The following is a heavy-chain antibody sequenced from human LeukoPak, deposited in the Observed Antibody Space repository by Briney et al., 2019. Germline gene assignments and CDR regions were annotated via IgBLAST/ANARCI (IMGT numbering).Heavy chain of an antibody. V-gene: IGHV4-34*01. CDR3: ASNEVVPAAIMGTPYYYYYGMDV. CDR1: GGSFSGYY. Sequence: SETLSLTCAVYGGSFSGYYWSWIRQPPGKGLEWIGEINHSGSTNYNPSLKSRVTISVDTSKNQFSLKLSPVTAADTAVYYCASNEVVPAAIMGTPYYYYYGMDVWGQGTTVTVSS. CDR2: INHSGST. D-gene: IGHD2-2*02. J-gene: IGHJ6*02.